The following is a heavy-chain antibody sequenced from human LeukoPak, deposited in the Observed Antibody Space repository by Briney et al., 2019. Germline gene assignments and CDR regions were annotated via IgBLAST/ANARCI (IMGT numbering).Heavy chain of an antibody. CDR1: GFTFSSYA. J-gene: IGHJ6*03. V-gene: IGHV3-23*01. D-gene: IGHD5-18*01. Sequence: GGSLRLSCAASGFTFSSYAMSWVRQAPGKGLEWVSAISGSGGSTYYADSVKGRFTISRDNSKNTLYLQMNSLRAEDTAVYYCAKDLRGYSYDVYHYYYMDVWGKGTTVTVSS. CDR3: AKDLRGYSYDVYHYYYMDV. CDR2: ISGSGGST.